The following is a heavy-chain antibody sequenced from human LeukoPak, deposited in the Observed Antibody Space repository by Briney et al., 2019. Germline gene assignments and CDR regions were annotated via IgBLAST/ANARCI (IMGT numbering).Heavy chain of an antibody. CDR2: IYYSGST. CDR1: GDSISSSSYY. Sequence: SETLSLTCTVSGDSISSSSYYWGWLRQPPGKGLEWIGLIYYSGSTYYNPSLKSRVTISVDTSKNQFFLKLSSVTAADTAVYYCARFNPYSSGPDGYWGQGTLVTVSS. V-gene: IGHV4-39*01. CDR3: ARFNPYSSGPDGY. J-gene: IGHJ4*02. D-gene: IGHD6-19*01.